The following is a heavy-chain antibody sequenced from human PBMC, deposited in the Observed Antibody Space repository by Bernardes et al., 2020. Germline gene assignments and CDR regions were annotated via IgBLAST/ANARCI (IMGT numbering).Heavy chain of an antibody. D-gene: IGHD1-26*01. J-gene: IGHJ4*02. Sequence: SGPTLVKPTQTLTLTCTVSGFSLSTSGVGVGWIRQPPGKALEWLALIYWDDDKRYSPSLRDRLTISKDNSKDQVVLSVTNVDPLDTGTYYCAYRAHAGNVGLDYWGQGVLVTVSS. CDR2: IYWDDDK. V-gene: IGHV2-5*02. CDR3: AYRAHAGNVGLDY. CDR1: GFSLSTSGVG.